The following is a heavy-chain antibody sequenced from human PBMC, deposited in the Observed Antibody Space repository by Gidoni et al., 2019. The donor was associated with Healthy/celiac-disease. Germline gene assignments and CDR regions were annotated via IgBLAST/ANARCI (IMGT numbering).Heavy chain of an antibody. D-gene: IGHD2-2*01. CDR3: ARGNPYCSSTSCYEVYYYYYMDV. CDR2: IIPIFGTA. J-gene: IGHJ6*03. CDR1: GRTFSSYA. Sequence: QVQLVQSGAEVKKPGSSVKVSCKASGRTFSSYAISRVRQAPGQGLEWMGGIIPIFGTANDAQKFQGRVTITADESTSTAYMELSSLRSEDTAVYYCARGNPYCSSTSCYEVYYYYYMDVWGKGTTVTVSS. V-gene: IGHV1-69*01.